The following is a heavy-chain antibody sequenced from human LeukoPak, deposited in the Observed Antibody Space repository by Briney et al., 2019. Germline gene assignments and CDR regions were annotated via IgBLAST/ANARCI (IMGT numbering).Heavy chain of an antibody. CDR1: GGSISSYY. Sequence: SETLSLTCTVSGGSISSYYWSWIRQPPGKGLEWIGYIYYSGSTNYNPSPKSRVTISVDTSKNQFSLKLSSVTAADTAVYYCARLWENWGYAFDIWGQGTMVTVSS. CDR3: ARLWENWGYAFDI. D-gene: IGHD7-27*01. J-gene: IGHJ3*02. CDR2: IYYSGST. V-gene: IGHV4-59*01.